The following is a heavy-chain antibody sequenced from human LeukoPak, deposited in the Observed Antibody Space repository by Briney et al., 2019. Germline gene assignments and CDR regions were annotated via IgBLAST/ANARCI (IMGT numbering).Heavy chain of an antibody. D-gene: IGHD3-10*01. Sequence: GGSLRLSCAASGFTFSSYGMHWVRQAPGKGLEWVAVISYDGSNKYYADSVKGRFTISRDNSKNMLYLQGNSLRAEDTAVYYCAKISRRNFGSVIAPTKGYMDVWGKGTTVTVSS. V-gene: IGHV3-30*18. CDR3: AKISRRNFGSVIAPTKGYMDV. J-gene: IGHJ6*03. CDR2: ISYDGSNK. CDR1: GFTFSSYG.